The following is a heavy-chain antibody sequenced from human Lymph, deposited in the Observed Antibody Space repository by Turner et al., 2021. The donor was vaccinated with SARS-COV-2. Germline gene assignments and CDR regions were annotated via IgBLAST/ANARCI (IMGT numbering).Heavy chain of an antibody. D-gene: IGHD3-22*01. V-gene: IGHV3-33*01. J-gene: IGHJ3*02. Sequence: QVQLVESGGGVVQPGRSLRLSCAASGFTFSNYGIHRVRQAPGKGLEWVAVIWYDGSNKYYADSVKGRFTISRDNSKNTLYLQMNSLRAEDTAVYYCAREGYFYDTSRAFDIWGQGTMVTVSS. CDR3: AREGYFYDTSRAFDI. CDR2: IWYDGSNK. CDR1: GFTFSNYG.